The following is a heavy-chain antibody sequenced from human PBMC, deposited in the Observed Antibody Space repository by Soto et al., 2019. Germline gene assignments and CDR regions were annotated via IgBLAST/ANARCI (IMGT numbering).Heavy chain of an antibody. Sequence: AETLSVTCTFSVGSVTSSSYDWGWIRQSPGKGLEWIGSVYYRGRSYSKSSVKSRVTISVDTSKNRFSLSLNSVTASDTAVYFCVSQRTTVQTQAYFDYWGPGAMVTVSS. CDR1: VGSVTSSSYD. J-gene: IGHJ4*02. CDR2: VYYRGRS. D-gene: IGHD4-17*01. CDR3: VSQRTTVQTQAYFDY. V-gene: IGHV4-39*01.